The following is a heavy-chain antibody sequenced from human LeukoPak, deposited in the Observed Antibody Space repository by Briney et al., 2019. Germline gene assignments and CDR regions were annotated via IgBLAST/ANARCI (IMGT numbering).Heavy chain of an antibody. CDR2: IYYSGST. J-gene: IGHJ6*03. Sequence: PSETLSLTCTVSGGSISSYYWSWIRQPPGKGLEWIGYIYYSGSTNYNPSLKSRVTISVDTSKNQFSLKLSSVTAADTAVYYCARGEYFDWSRTLPYYYYMDVWGKGTTVTV. CDR1: GGSISSYY. D-gene: IGHD3-9*01. V-gene: IGHV4-59*01. CDR3: ARGEYFDWSRTLPYYYYMDV.